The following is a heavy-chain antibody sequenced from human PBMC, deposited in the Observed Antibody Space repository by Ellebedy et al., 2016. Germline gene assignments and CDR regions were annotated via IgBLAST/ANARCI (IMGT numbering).Heavy chain of an antibody. CDR1: GYTFTDYY. V-gene: IGHV1-8*02. J-gene: IGHJ4*02. D-gene: IGHD7-27*01. CDR2: MNPDTGGT. Sequence: ASVKVSXKASGYTFTDYYMNWVRQAPGQGLEWMGWMNPDTGGTGYAQKFQGRVYMTRNISISTAFMELSSLRSEDTAVYYCARGILSGDRGDFWGRGTLVTVSP. CDR3: ARGILSGDRGDF.